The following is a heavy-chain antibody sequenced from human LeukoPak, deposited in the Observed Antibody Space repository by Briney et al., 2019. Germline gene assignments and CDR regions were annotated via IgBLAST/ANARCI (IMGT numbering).Heavy chain of an antibody. CDR3: ARAPYVWGSYRYTSADVGVVY. J-gene: IGHJ4*02. CDR1: GYTFTSYD. V-gene: IGHV1-8*01. CDR2: MNPNSGAT. Sequence: ASVKASCKASGYTFTSYDINWLRQATGQGPEWMGWMNPNSGATGYAQKFQGRVTMTRSTSINTAYMELSSLRPEDTAVYYCARAPYVWGSYRYTSADVGVVYWGQGTLVTVSS. D-gene: IGHD3-16*02.